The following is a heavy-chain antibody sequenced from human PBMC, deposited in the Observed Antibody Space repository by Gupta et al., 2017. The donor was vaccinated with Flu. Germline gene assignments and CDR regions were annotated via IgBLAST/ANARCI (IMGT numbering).Heavy chain of an antibody. V-gene: IGHV3-30*18. Sequence: QVQLVESGGGVVQPGRSLTLSCAASGFTFSSYGMHWVRQAPGKGLGWVAVMSYDGINKYYSNSVKGRFTISRDNSKNTLYLQMNSLRAEDTPMYYCAKELWIAATGRATDYFDYWGQGTLVTVCS. D-gene: IGHD6-13*01. J-gene: IGHJ4*02. CDR2: MSYDGINK. CDR3: AKELWIAATGRATDYFDY. CDR1: GFTFSSYG.